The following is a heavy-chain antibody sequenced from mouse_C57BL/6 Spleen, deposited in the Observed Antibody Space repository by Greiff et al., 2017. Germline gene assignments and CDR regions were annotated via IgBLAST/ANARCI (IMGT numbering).Heavy chain of an antibody. CDR3: ARYRAYYFDY. J-gene: IGHJ2*01. CDR2: IRNKANGYTT. V-gene: IGHV7-3*01. Sequence: EVMLVESGGGLVQPGGSLSLSCAASGFTFTDYYMSWVRQPPGKALEWLGFIRNKANGYTTEYSASVKGRFTISRDNYQSILYLQMNALRAEDSATYYCARYRAYYFDYWGQGTTLTVSS. CDR1: GFTFTDYY. D-gene: IGHD3-1*01.